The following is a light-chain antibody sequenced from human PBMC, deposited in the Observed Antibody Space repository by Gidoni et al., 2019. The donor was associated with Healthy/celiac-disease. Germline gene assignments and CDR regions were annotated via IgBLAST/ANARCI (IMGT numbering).Light chain of an antibody. CDR1: QRVSSSY. CDR3: QQYGSSPT. CDR2: GAS. Sequence: EIVLTQSPGTLSLSPGERATLSCSASQRVSSSYLAWYQQKHGQAPRLLINGASSRATGIPDRFSGSGSGTDFTLTISRLEPEDFAVYYCQQYGSSPTFGPGTKVDIK. J-gene: IGKJ3*01. V-gene: IGKV3-20*01.